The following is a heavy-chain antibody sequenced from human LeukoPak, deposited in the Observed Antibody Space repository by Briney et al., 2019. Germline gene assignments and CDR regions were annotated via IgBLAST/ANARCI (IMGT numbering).Heavy chain of an antibody. V-gene: IGHV4-34*01. CDR1: GGSFSGYY. CDR3: ARHAVGGWLNPVDY. J-gene: IGHJ4*02. D-gene: IGHD6-19*01. Sequence: SETLSLTCPVYGGSFSGYYWSWIRQPPGKGLEWIGEINHSGSTNYNPSLKSRVTISVDTSKNQFSLKLSSVTAADTAVYYCARHAVGGWLNPVDYWGQGTLVTVSS. CDR2: INHSGST.